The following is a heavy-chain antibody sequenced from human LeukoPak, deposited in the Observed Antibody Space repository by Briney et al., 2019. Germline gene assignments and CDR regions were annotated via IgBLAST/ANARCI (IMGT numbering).Heavy chain of an antibody. V-gene: IGHV1-69*06. D-gene: IGHD3-10*01. Sequence: SVKVSCKASGGTFSSYAISWVRQAAGQGLEWMGGIIPIFGTANYAQKFQGRVTITADKSTSTAYMELSSLRSEDTAVYYCARVGITMVRGANNWFDPWGQGTLVTVSS. CDR3: ARVGITMVRGANNWFDP. CDR1: GGTFSSYA. J-gene: IGHJ5*02. CDR2: IIPIFGTA.